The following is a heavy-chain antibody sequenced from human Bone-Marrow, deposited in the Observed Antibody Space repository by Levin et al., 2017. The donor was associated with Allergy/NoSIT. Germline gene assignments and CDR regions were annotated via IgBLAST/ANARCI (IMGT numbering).Heavy chain of an antibody. CDR2: INVNDGST. CDR1: GYTFTDHY. V-gene: IGHV1-2*02. D-gene: IGHD2-21*01. Sequence: AASVKVSCKASGYTFTDHYLQWVRQAPGQGLEWVGWINVNDGSTNAAQNFQGRVTMTRDTSISTAYMELDSLRSDDTAVYFCARDRQSGIGAWWGFSDYWGQGALVTVSS. CDR3: ARDRQSGIGAWWGFSDY. J-gene: IGHJ4*02.